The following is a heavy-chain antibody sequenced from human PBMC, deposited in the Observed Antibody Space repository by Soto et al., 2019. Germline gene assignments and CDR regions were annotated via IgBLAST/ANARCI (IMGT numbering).Heavy chain of an antibody. CDR1: GYTFTMYG. CDR2: ISTYNGNT. D-gene: IGHD3-16*01. Sequence: QVQLVQSGAEVKKPGASVKVSCKTSGYTFTMYGISWVRQAPEQGLEWMGWISTYNGNTNSAQKFQGRVTMTTDTSTSTAYMELRSLRSDDTAVYYCARFPYTNRWYYFDYWGQGTLVTVSS. V-gene: IGHV1-18*01. J-gene: IGHJ4*02. CDR3: ARFPYTNRWYYFDY.